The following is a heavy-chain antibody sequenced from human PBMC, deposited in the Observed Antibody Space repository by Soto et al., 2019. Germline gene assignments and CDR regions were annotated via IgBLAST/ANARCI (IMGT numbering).Heavy chain of an antibody. Sequence: QVQLVESGGGVVQPGRSLRLSCAASGFTFSSYGMHWVRQAPGKGLEWVAVIWYDGSNKYYADSVKGRLTISRDNSKNTLYLQMNSLRAEDTAVYYCAREDYGSNSHYFDYWGQGTLVTVSS. CDR1: GFTFSSYG. CDR2: IWYDGSNK. J-gene: IGHJ4*02. V-gene: IGHV3-33*01. CDR3: AREDYGSNSHYFDY. D-gene: IGHD4-17*01.